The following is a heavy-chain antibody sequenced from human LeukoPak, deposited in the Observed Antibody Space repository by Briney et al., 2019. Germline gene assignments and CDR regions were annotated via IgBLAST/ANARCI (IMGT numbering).Heavy chain of an antibody. CDR3: ARGGSSGRDFDY. CDR2: INSDGSST. J-gene: IGHJ4*02. V-gene: IGHV3-74*01. Sequence: HPGGSLRLSCAASGFTFSSYWMHWVRQAPGKGLVWVSRINSDGSSTSYADSVKGRFTISRDNAKNTLYLQMNSLRAEDTAVHYCARGGSSGRDFDYWGQGTLVTVSS. CDR1: GFTFSSYW. D-gene: IGHD6-19*01.